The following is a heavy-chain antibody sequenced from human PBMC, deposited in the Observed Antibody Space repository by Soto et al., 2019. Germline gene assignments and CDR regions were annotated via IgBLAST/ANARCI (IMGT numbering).Heavy chain of an antibody. J-gene: IGHJ3*02. D-gene: IGHD6-19*01. V-gene: IGHV4-31*03. Sequence: QVQLQESGPGLVKPSQTLSLTCTVSGGSISSGGYYWSWIRQHPGKGLEWIGYIYYSGSTYYNPSHKSRVTIAVDTSKNQFALKLSSVTAADTAVYYCARAVMAVAGAFDIWGQGTMVTVSS. CDR2: IYYSGST. CDR1: GGSISSGGYY. CDR3: ARAVMAVAGAFDI.